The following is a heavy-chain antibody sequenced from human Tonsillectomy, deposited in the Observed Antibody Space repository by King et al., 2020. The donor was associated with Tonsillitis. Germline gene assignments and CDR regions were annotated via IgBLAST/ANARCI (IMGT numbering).Heavy chain of an antibody. J-gene: IGHJ4*02. CDR1: GYTFTGYY. Sequence: QLVQSGAEVKKPEASVKVSCKASGYTFTGYYMHWVRQAPGQGLEWMGWINPNSGDTDFAQKFQGRVTMTRETSISTAYIELSRLRSDDTAVYYCARADTSSWSYYFDYWGQGTLVTVSS. D-gene: IGHD6-13*01. V-gene: IGHV1-2*02. CDR3: ARADTSSWSYYFDY. CDR2: INPNSGDT.